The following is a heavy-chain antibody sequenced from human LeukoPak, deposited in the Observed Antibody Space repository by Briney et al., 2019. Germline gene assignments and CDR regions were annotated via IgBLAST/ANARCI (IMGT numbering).Heavy chain of an antibody. Sequence: ASVKVSCKASGYTFTSYGISWVRQASGQGLEWMGWISAYNGNTNYAQKLQGRVTMTTDTSTSTAYMELRSLRSDDTAVYYCARDKSGSYYNPVDSFGYWGQGTLVTVSS. CDR3: ARDKSGSYYNPVDSFGY. CDR1: GYTFTSYG. D-gene: IGHD3-10*01. J-gene: IGHJ4*02. V-gene: IGHV1-18*04. CDR2: ISAYNGNT.